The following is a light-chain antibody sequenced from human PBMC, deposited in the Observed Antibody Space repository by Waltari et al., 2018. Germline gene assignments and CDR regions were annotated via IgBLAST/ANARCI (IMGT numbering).Light chain of an antibody. Sequence: QSALTQPASVSGSPGQSITISCTGTSSAVVSHNLFSWYQHHPGKAPKLMIYEDTKRPSGVSNRFSGSKSGNTASLTISGLQAEDEADYYCCSYAGGTASILLGGGTKLTVL. CDR1: SSAVVSHNL. CDR2: EDT. CDR3: CSYAGGTASIL. V-gene: IGLV2-23*01. J-gene: IGLJ2*01.